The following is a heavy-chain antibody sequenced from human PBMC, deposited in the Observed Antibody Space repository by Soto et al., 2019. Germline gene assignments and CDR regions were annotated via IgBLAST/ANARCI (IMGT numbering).Heavy chain of an antibody. CDR3: ARHHDS. Sequence: SETLSLTCTVSGVSISSYYWSWIRQPPGKGLEWIGYIYYSGSTNYNPSLKSRVTISVDTSKNQFSLKLSSVTAADTAVYYCARHHDSWGQGALVTVSS. V-gene: IGHV4-59*08. J-gene: IGHJ4*02. CDR1: GVSISSYY. CDR2: IYYSGST.